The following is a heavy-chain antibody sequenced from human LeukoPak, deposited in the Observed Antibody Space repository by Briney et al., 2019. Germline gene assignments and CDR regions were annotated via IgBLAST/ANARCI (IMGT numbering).Heavy chain of an antibody. CDR3: ARAGDYLDFDY. D-gene: IGHD4-17*01. Sequence: GASVKVSCKASGYTFTGYYMHWVRQAPGQGLEWMGWINPNSGGTNYAQKFQGRVTMTRDTSASTAYMELSSLRSEDMAVYYCARAGDYLDFDYWGQGTLVTVSS. CDR1: GYTFTGYY. V-gene: IGHV1-2*02. CDR2: INPNSGGT. J-gene: IGHJ4*02.